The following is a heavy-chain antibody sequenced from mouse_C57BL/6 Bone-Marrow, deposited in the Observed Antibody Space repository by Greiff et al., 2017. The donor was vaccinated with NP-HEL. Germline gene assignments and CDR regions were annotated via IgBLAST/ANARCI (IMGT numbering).Heavy chain of an antibody. Sequence: VQLKQSGAELVRPGASVKLSCTASGFNIKDDYMHWVKQRPEQGLEWIGWIDPENGDTEYASKFQGKATITADTSSNTAYLQLSSLTSEDTAVYYCTPDGNFDYWGQGTTLTVSS. CDR2: IDPENGDT. J-gene: IGHJ2*01. CDR3: TPDGNFDY. V-gene: IGHV14-4*01. D-gene: IGHD2-1*01. CDR1: GFNIKDDY.